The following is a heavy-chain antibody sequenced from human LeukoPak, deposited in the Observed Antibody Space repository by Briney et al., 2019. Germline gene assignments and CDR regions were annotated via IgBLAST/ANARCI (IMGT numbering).Heavy chain of an antibody. V-gene: IGHV3-30*18. D-gene: IGHD1-14*01. CDR3: AKVRGPLYYYSVDA. CDR2: VSYDGKDE. Sequence: GGSLRLSCAASGFMFTNFAFHWVRQAPGKCPEWVATVSYDGKDEFYSDSAKGRFSISRNDSDNTVHLQMHSLRTEDSAVFYCAKVRGPLYYYSVDAWGQGTKVTVSS. CDR1: GFMFTNFA. J-gene: IGHJ6*02.